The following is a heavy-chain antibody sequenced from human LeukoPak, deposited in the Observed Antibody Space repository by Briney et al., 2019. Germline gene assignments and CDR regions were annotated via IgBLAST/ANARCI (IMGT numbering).Heavy chain of an antibody. CDR2: IYYSGST. V-gene: IGHV4-31*03. CDR3: ARDSGTGHHDAFDI. D-gene: IGHD3-10*01. Sequence: PSETLSLTCTVSGGSISSGGYYWSWIRQHPGKGLEWIGYIYYSGSTYYNPSLKSRVTISVDTSKSQFSLKLSSVTAADTAVYYCARDSGTGHHDAFDIWGQGTMVTVSS. CDR1: GGSISSGGYY. J-gene: IGHJ3*02.